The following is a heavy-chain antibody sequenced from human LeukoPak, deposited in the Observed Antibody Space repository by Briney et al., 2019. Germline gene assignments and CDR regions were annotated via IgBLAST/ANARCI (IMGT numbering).Heavy chain of an antibody. CDR3: AREEWLSSFHI. CDR2: IHDSGST. D-gene: IGHD6-19*01. CDR1: GGSVSSGSYH. J-gene: IGHJ3*02. Sequence: PAETLSLTCTVSGGSVSSGSYHWSCIPPPPGKGREWIGYIHDSGSTNYNPSLNSLITISADTYNNQFFLKLSSVTAADTALYYCAREEWLSSFHIWGQGTMVTVSS. V-gene: IGHV4-61*01.